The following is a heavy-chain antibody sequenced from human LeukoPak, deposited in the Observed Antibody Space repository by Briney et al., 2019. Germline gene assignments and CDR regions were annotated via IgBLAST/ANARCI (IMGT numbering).Heavy chain of an antibody. D-gene: IGHD3-16*01. CDR1: GGSFSGYY. Sequence: PSETLSLTCAVYGGSFSGYYWSWIRQPPGKGLEWIGEINHSGSTNYNPSLKSRVTISVDTSKNQFSLKLSSVTAADTAVYYCAGSGELPPDYYYYYGMDVWGQGTTVTVSS. CDR3: AGSGELPPDYYYYYGMDV. V-gene: IGHV4-34*01. J-gene: IGHJ6*02. CDR2: INHSGST.